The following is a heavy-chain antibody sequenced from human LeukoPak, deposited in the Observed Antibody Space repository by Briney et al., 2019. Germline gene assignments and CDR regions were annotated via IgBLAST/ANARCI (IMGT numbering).Heavy chain of an antibody. D-gene: IGHD6-19*01. Sequence: MPSETLSLTCTVSGGSISSGSYYWSWIRQPAGKGLEWIGRIYTSGSTNYNPSLKSRVTISVDTSKNQFSLKLSSVTAADTAVYYCARSLGWYVVYWGQGTLVTVSS. CDR2: IYTSGST. CDR3: ARSLGWYVVY. V-gene: IGHV4-61*02. J-gene: IGHJ4*02. CDR1: GGSISSGSYY.